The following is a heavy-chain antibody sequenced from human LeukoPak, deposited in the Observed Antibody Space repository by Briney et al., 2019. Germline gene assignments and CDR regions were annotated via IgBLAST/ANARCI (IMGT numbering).Heavy chain of an antibody. CDR2: IWFDGSHQ. CDR3: AREKFDSGSHTTPDY. Sequence: PGGSLRLSCAASGFTVSSNYMSWVRQAPGKGLEWVTVIWFDGSHQHYADSVRGRFTVSRDNSRNTLYLQMNSLRAEDTAVYYCAREKFDSGSHTTPDYWGQGTLVTVSS. J-gene: IGHJ4*02. D-gene: IGHD1-26*01. V-gene: IGHV3-33*08. CDR1: GFTVSSNY.